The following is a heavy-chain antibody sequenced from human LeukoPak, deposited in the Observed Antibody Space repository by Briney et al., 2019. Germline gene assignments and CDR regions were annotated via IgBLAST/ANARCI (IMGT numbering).Heavy chain of an antibody. CDR2: IYSGGST. J-gene: IGHJ6*03. Sequence: GGSLRLSCAASGFTVSSNYMSWVRQAPGKGLEWVSVIYSGGSTYYADSVKGRFTISRDNSKNTLYLQMNSLRAEDTAVYYCARGTAIAARPYYYMDVWGKGTTVTVSS. CDR3: ARGTAIAARPYYYMDV. CDR1: GFTVSSNY. V-gene: IGHV3-53*01. D-gene: IGHD6-6*01.